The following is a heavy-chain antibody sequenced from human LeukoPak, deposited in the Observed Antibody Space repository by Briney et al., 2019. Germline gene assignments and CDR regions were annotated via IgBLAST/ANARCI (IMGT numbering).Heavy chain of an antibody. D-gene: IGHD4-23*01. CDR3: ARDTTVVTPADNWFDP. CDR1: GYTFTSYY. Sequence: GASVKVSCKASGYTFTSYYMHWVRQAPGQGLEWMGIINPSGGSTSYAQKFQGRVTMTRDMSTSTVYMELSSLRSEDTAVYYCARDTTVVTPADNWFDPWGQGTLVTVSS. J-gene: IGHJ5*02. CDR2: INPSGGST. V-gene: IGHV1-46*01.